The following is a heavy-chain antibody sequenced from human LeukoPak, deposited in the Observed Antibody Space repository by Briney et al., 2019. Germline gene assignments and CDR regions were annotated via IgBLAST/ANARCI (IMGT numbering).Heavy chain of an antibody. Sequence: GGTLRLSCAASGFTFSSYGMSWVRQTPGKGLEWVSAISGSGGRTYYADSVKGRFTISRDNSKNTLYLQMNSLRAEDTAVYYCTKPARTDAFDIWGLGTMVTVSS. D-gene: IGHD1-14*01. CDR3: TKPARTDAFDI. CDR1: GFTFSSYG. V-gene: IGHV3-23*01. J-gene: IGHJ3*02. CDR2: ISGSGGRT.